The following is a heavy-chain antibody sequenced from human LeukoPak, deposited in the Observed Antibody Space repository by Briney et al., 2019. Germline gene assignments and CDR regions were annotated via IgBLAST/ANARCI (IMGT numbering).Heavy chain of an antibody. J-gene: IGHJ4*02. V-gene: IGHV1-18*01. CDR1: GGTFSSYA. D-gene: IGHD3-22*01. Sequence: ASVKVSCKASGGTFSSYAISWVRQAPGQGLEWMGWISAYNGNTNYAQKLQGRVTMTTDTSTSTAYMELRSLRSDDTAVYYCARDPAPLYYYDSSGYLRDYWGQGTLVTVSS. CDR3: ARDPAPLYYYDSSGYLRDY. CDR2: ISAYNGNT.